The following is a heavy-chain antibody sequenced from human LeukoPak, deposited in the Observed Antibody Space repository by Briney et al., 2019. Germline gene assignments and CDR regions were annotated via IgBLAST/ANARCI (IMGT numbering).Heavy chain of an antibody. D-gene: IGHD2-15*01. J-gene: IGHJ5*02. CDR2: IIPIYCTA. CDR1: RGTFNGYA. CDR3: ARGVDCSGGSCFPYNWFDP. V-gene: IGHV1-69*05. Sequence: VKVSCEACRGTFNGYAISWVGQAPGEGLEWMGGIIPIYCTANDAQNLQGRVTITTDESTSTAYIELSSLRSEDTAVYYCARGVDCSGGSCFPYNWFDPWGQGTLVTVSS.